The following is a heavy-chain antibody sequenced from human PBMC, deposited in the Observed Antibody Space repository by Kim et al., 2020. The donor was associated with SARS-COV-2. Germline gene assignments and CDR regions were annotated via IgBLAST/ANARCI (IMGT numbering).Heavy chain of an antibody. J-gene: IGHJ5*02. CDR2: INTGNGNT. V-gene: IGHV1-3*04. CDR1: GYTFTRYA. Sequence: ASVKVSCKASGYTFTRYAMHWVRQAPGQRLEWMGWINTGNGNTKNSQKFQGRVTITRDTSASTAYMELSSLRSEDTAVYYCARDRAPYGSGSSGWFDPWGQGTLVTVSS. D-gene: IGHD3-10*01. CDR3: ARDRAPYGSGSSGWFDP.